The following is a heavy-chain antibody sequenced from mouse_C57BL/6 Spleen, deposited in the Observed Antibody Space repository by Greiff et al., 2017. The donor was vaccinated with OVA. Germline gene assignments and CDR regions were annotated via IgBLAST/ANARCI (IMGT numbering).Heavy chain of an antibody. V-gene: IGHV1-82*01. CDR1: GYAFSSSW. J-gene: IGHJ4*01. CDR3: ARSGGYGNYEAMDY. CDR2: IYPGDGDT. Sequence: QVQLQQSGPELVKPGASVKISCKASGYAFSSSWLNWVKQRPGTGLEWIGRIYPGDGDTNYNGKFKGKATLTADKSSSTAYMQLSSLTSEDSAVYFCARSGGYGNYEAMDYWGQGTSVTVSS. D-gene: IGHD2-1*01.